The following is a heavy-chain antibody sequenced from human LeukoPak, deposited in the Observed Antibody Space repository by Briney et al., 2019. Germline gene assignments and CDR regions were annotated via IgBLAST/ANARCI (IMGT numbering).Heavy chain of an antibody. J-gene: IGHJ4*02. CDR1: GFTVSSNY. Sequence: GGSLRLSCAASGFTVSSNYMSWVRQAPGKGLEWVSVIYSGGSTYYADSVKGRFTISRGNSKNTLYLQMNSLRAEDTAVYYCARGSQTSGSYYCFDYWGQGTLVTVSS. CDR2: IYSGGST. CDR3: ARGSQTSGSYYCFDY. D-gene: IGHD1-26*01. V-gene: IGHV3-66*02.